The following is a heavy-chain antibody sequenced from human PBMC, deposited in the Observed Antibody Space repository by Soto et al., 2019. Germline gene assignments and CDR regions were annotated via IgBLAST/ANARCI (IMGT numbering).Heavy chain of an antibody. CDR1: GFTFSSYG. CDR2: IWYDGSNK. Sequence: QVQLVESGGGVVQPGRSLRLSCAASGFTFSSYGMHWVRQAPGKGLEWVAVIWYDGSNKYYADSVKGRFTISRDNSKNTLYLQMNSLRAEDTAVYYCARVLEGFLDYWGQGTLVTVSS. CDR3: ARVLEGFLDY. J-gene: IGHJ4*02. V-gene: IGHV3-33*01. D-gene: IGHD3-10*01.